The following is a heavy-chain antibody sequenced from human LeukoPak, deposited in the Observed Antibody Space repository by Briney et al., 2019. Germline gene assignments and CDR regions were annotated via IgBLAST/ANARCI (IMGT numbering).Heavy chain of an antibody. CDR2: IYSGGST. CDR1: GFTVSSNY. D-gene: IGHD6-13*01. Sequence: GGSLRLSCAASGFTVSSNYMSWVRQAPGKGLEWVSVIYSGGSTYYADSVKGRFTISRDNSKNTLYLQMNSLRAEDTAVYYCARDRAAASGTEAFDIWGQGTMVTVSS. J-gene: IGHJ3*02. CDR3: ARDRAAASGTEAFDI. V-gene: IGHV3-66*01.